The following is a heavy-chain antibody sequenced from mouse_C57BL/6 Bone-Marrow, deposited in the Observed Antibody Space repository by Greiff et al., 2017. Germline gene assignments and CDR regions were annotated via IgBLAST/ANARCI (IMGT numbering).Heavy chain of an antibody. CDR1: GYTFTDYC. CDR3: ARRSYWYFDV. Sequence: VQLQQSGAELVRPGASVKLSCKASGYTFTDYCMNWVKQRPGQGLEWIARIYPGSGNTYYNEKFKGKATLTAEKSSSTHYMQLSSLTSEASAVYFCARRSYWYFDVWGTGTTVTVSS. CDR2: IYPGSGNT. V-gene: IGHV1-76*01. J-gene: IGHJ1*03.